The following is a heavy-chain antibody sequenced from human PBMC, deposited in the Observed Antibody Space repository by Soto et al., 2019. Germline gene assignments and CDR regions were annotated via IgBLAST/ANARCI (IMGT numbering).Heavy chain of an antibody. CDR1: GFSLSNYW. CDR3: AREVI. V-gene: IGHV3-7*05. Sequence: EVQLVESGGGLVQPGGSLRLSCEASGFSLSNYWMCWVRQAPGEGPEWVARIKSDGSEKNYVDAVRGRFTVSRENAKKSLFLHTSGLIADDAAVYYCAREVIWGGGSVVFVSS. J-gene: IGHJ4*02. CDR2: IKSDGSEK.